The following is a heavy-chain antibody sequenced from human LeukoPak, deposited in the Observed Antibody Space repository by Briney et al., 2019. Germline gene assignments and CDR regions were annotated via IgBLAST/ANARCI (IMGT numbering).Heavy chain of an antibody. D-gene: IGHD1-26*01. V-gene: IGHV3-53*01. CDR2: IYSGGST. CDR1: GFTVSNNY. J-gene: IGHJ4*02. CDR3: AREGGTYRNAFDY. Sequence: PGGSLRLSCAASGFTVSNNYMSWVRQAPGKGLEWVSVIYSGGSTYYADSVKGRFTISRDNSKNTLYLQMNSLRAEDTDVYYCAREGGTYRNAFDYWGQGTLVTVSS.